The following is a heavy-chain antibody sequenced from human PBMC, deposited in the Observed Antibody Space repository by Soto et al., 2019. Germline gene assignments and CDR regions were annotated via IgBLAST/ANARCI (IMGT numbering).Heavy chain of an antibody. J-gene: IGHJ4*02. Sequence: GGSLRLSCAASGFTFSSYSMNWVRQAPGKGLEWVSYISSSSTIYYADSVKGRFTISRDNAKNSLYLQMNSLRAEDTAVDYCARFPGEGGRLGHFDYWGQGTLVTVSS. CDR3: ARFPGEGGRLGHFDY. CDR1: GFTFSSYS. V-gene: IGHV3-48*04. D-gene: IGHD3-16*01. CDR2: ISSSSTI.